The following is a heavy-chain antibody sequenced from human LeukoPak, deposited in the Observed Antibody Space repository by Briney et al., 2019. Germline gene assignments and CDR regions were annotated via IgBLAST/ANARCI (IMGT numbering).Heavy chain of an antibody. D-gene: IGHD6-19*01. V-gene: IGHV3-30-3*01. CDR2: ISYDGSNE. CDR1: GFAFSTYP. CDR3: ARDRVEITVAGTVDY. J-gene: IGHJ4*02. Sequence: PGRSLRLPCAASGFAFSTYPMHWVRQAPGKGLEWVAVISYDGSNEYYADSVKGRFTISRDNSKNTLYLQMNSLRAEDTAVYYCARDRVEITVAGTVDYWGQGTLVTVSS.